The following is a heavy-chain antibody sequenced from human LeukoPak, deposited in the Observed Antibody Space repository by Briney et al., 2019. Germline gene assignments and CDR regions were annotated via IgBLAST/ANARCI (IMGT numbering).Heavy chain of an antibody. Sequence: SETLSLTCTVSGDFISTYYWSWIRQPPGKGLEWIGYIYYTGSTNYNPSLKSRVTISVDTSKNQFSLKLSSVTAADTAVYYCARLRYLGYCSSTSCYPWGQGTLVTVSS. CDR3: ARLRYLGYCSSTSCYP. J-gene: IGHJ5*02. V-gene: IGHV4-59*12. CDR2: IYYTGST. CDR1: GDFISTYY. D-gene: IGHD2-2*01.